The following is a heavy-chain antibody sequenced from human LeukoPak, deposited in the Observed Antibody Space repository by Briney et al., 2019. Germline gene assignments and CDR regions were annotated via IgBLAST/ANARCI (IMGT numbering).Heavy chain of an antibody. V-gene: IGHV1-69*01. J-gene: IGHJ6*04. CDR3: ARNAVPDRPFSGMDV. CDR1: GATFSSYA. Sequence: SVKVSCKASGATFSSYAISWVRQAPGQRLEWMGGIIPIFGTANYAQKFQGRVTITADESTSTAYMELSSLRSEDTAVYYCARNAVPDRPFSGMDVWGKGTTVTVSS. D-gene: IGHD2-2*01. CDR2: IIPIFGTA.